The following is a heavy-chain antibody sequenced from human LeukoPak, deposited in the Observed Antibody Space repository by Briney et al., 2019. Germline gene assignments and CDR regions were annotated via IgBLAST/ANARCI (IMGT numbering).Heavy chain of an antibody. CDR2: IYYSGST. D-gene: IGHD4-17*01. CDR3: ARGYGDSDAFDI. CDR1: GGSISSYY. J-gene: IGHJ3*02. V-gene: IGHV4-59*08. Sequence: SETLSLTCTVSGGSISSYYWSWIRQPPGKGLEWIGYIYYSGSTNYNPSLKSRVTISVDTSKNQFSLKLSSVTAADTAVYYCARGYGDSDAFDIWGQGTMVTVSS.